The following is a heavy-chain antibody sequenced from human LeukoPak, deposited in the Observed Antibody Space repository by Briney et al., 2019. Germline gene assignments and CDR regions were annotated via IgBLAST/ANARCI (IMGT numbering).Heavy chain of an antibody. CDR2: INPSGGST. J-gene: IGHJ4*02. CDR3: ARDGFPYYYDSSGYSLDY. D-gene: IGHD3-22*01. CDR1: GYTFTSYY. V-gene: IGHV1-46*01. Sequence: ASVKVSCKASGYTFTSYYMHWARQAPGQGLEWMGIINPSGGSTSYAQKFQGRVTMTRDTSTSTVYMELSSLRSEDTAVYYCARDGFPYYYDSSGYSLDYWGQGTLVTVSS.